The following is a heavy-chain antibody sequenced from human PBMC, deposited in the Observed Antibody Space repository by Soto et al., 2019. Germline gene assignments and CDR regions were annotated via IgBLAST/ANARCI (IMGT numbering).Heavy chain of an antibody. CDR2: MNPSTGNT. CDR3: ARGRIIVAGGFDP. J-gene: IGHJ5*01. Sequence: GASVKVSCEASGYSFTSYDIIWVRQATGQGLEWMGWMNPSTGNTDSAEKFQGRLTMTRNTSISTAYMELSSLTFEDTAVYYCARGRIIVAGGFDPWGQGTLVTVSS. V-gene: IGHV1-8*01. D-gene: IGHD6-19*01. CDR1: GYSFTSYD.